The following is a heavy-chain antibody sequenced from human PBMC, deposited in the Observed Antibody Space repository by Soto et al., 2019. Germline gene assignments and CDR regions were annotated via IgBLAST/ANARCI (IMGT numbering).Heavy chain of an antibody. Sequence: QVQLVQSGAEVKKPGASVKVSCKASGYTFTNYGISWVRQAPGQGLEWMGWISAYNGNTNYAQKLQGRVTTTTNTTSSTGDKEQSRPRSDASAEYHCACAGASSHRKDVWGQGTPVTVSS. J-gene: IGHJ6*02. D-gene: IGHD7-27*01. CDR2: ISAYNGNT. V-gene: IGHV1-18*01. CDR1: GYTFTNYG. CDR3: ACAGASSHRKDV.